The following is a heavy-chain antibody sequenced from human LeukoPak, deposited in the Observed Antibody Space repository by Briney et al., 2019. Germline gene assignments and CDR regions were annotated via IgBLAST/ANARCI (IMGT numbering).Heavy chain of an antibody. D-gene: IGHD1-20*01. CDR2: IYYSGST. V-gene: IGHV4-59*01. J-gene: IGHJ5*02. Sequence: SSETLSLTCTVSGGSISSYYWSWIRQPPGKGLEWIGYIYYSGSTNYNPSLKSRVTISVDTSKNQFSLKLSSVTAADTAVYYCARAPSPYNWNDGFDPWGQGTQVTVSS. CDR1: GGSISSYY. CDR3: ARAPSPYNWNDGFDP.